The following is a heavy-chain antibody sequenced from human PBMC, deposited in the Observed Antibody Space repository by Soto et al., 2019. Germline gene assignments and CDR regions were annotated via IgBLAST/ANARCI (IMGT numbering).Heavy chain of an antibody. D-gene: IGHD6-6*01. V-gene: IGHV3-23*01. CDR1: GFAFSSHP. CDR3: ARRAFGSSRSFDI. Sequence: GGSLRLSCTGSGFAFSSHPMSWVLQAPERGLEWVSGISDGGDLTYNADSVRGRFTISRDNSKNTLFLQMNSLRVEDTAVYYCARRAFGSSRSFDIWGQGTMVTVSS. CDR2: ISDGGDLT. J-gene: IGHJ3*02.